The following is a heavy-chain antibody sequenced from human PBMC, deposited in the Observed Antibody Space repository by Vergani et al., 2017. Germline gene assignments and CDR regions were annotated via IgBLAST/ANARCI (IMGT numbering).Heavy chain of an antibody. CDR2: INPNSGGT. Sequence: QVQLVQSGAEVKKPGASVKVSCKASGYTFTGYYMHWVRQAPGQGLEWMGWINPNSGGTNYAQKFQGWVTMTRDTSISTAYMELSGLRSDDTAVYYCARDRGSYDWYFDYWGQGTLVTVSS. J-gene: IGHJ4*02. CDR3: ARDRGSYDWYFDY. V-gene: IGHV1-2*04. CDR1: GYTFTGYY. D-gene: IGHD1-26*01.